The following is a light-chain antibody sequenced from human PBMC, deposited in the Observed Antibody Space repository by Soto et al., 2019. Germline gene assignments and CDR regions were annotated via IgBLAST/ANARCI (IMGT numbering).Light chain of an antibody. Sequence: EIVMTQSPATLSVSPGERATLSCRASQSVSSNLAWYQQKPGQAPRLLIYGASTRATGIPARFSGSGSGTEFTLTISSLQSADFAVYYCQQYNNWPPWTFGQGNKVDIK. V-gene: IGKV3-15*01. CDR2: GAS. CDR3: QQYNNWPPWT. J-gene: IGKJ1*01. CDR1: QSVSSN.